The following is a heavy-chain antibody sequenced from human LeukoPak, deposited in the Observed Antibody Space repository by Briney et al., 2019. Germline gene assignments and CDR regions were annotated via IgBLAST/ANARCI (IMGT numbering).Heavy chain of an antibody. CDR2: VTFNDNI. V-gene: IGHV4-39*01. Sequence: TPSETLSLTCSVSGGSISSSSYYWGWIRQPPGKGLEWIATVTFNDNIYYNPSLKSRVTISVDMSKNQFSLNVTSVTAADTAVYYCAQHEGRLSGFSPLGYYYYMDVWGKGTTVTVSS. CDR1: GGSISSSSYY. D-gene: IGHD3-22*01. CDR3: AQHEGRLSGFSPLGYYYYMDV. J-gene: IGHJ6*03.